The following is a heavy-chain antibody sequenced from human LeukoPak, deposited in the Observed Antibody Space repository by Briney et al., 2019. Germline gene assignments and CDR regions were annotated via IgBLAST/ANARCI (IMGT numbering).Heavy chain of an antibody. V-gene: IGHV3-48*03. CDR1: GFTFSSYE. D-gene: IGHD3-10*01. CDR3: ARQRPARITMVRGVAYYYYYGMDV. CDR2: ISWSGSII. Sequence: GGSLRLSCAASGFTFSSYEMNWVRQAPGKGLEWVSYISWSGSIIYYADSVKGRFTISRDNAKNSLYLQMNSLRPEDTALYYCARQRPARITMVRGVAYYYYYGMDVWGKGTTVTVSS. J-gene: IGHJ6*04.